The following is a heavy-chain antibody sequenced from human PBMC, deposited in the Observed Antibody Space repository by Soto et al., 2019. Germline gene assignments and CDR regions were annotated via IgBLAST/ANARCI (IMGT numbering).Heavy chain of an antibody. D-gene: IGHD3-3*01. Sequence: EVQLVESGGGLVQPGGSLRLSCAASGFTFSSYWMHWVRQAPGKGLVWVSRINSDGSSTNYADSVRGRFTISRDNAKNTHYLQMNSLRAEDTAVYYCTRDYYDFWSGYLDYWGQGTLVTVSS. CDR2: INSDGSST. J-gene: IGHJ4*02. CDR3: TRDYYDFWSGYLDY. CDR1: GFTFSSYW. V-gene: IGHV3-74*01.